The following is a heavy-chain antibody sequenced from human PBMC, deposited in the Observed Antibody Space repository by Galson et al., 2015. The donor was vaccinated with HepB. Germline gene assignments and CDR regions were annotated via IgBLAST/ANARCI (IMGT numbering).Heavy chain of an antibody. J-gene: IGHJ3*02. D-gene: IGHD2-2*01. CDR1: GYTFTSYA. CDR2: INAGNGNT. CDR3: ARPYDSSSTSCYFFDI. Sequence: SVKVSCKASGYTFTSYAMHWVRQAPGQRLEWMGWINAGNGNTKYSQKFQGRVTITRDTSASTAYMELSSLRSEDTAVYYWARPYDSSSTSCYFFDIWGQGTMVTVSS. V-gene: IGHV1-3*01.